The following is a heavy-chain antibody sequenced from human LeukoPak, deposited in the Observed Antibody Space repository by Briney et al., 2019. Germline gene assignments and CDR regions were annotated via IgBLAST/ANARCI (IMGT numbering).Heavy chain of an antibody. Sequence: PSETLSLTCTVSDGSIRSSHWIWIRQPPGRGLEWIGYIYYSGSTNYNPSLKSRVTISVDTSKNQFSLKLSSVTAADTAVYYCARIYGGNSPYYYYYGMDVWGQGTTVTVSS. CDR2: IYYSGST. CDR3: ARIYGGNSPYYYYYGMDV. V-gene: IGHV4-59*01. D-gene: IGHD4-23*01. CDR1: DGSIRSSH. J-gene: IGHJ6*02.